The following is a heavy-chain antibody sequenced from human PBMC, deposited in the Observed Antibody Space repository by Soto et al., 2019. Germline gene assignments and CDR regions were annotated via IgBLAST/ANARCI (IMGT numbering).Heavy chain of an antibody. D-gene: IGHD6-19*01. CDR1: GYTFTSYA. CDR2: INAGNGNT. CDR3: ARDLHIAVAGSIPFDY. V-gene: IGHV1-3*01. J-gene: IGHJ4*02. Sequence: ASVKVSCKASGYTFTSYAMHWVRQAPGQRLEWMGWINAGNGNTKYSQKFQGRVTITRDTSASTAYMELSSLRSEDTAVYYCARDLHIAVAGSIPFDYWGQGTLVTVSS.